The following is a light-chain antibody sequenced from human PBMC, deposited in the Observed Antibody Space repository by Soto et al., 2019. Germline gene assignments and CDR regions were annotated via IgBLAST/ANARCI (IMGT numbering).Light chain of an antibody. Sequence: IQLTQSPSSLSASVGERVTITFRASQDIAIYLAWYQQKPGKAPKLLIYAASTLQSGVPSRFSGSGSGTEFTLTISSLQPDDFATYYCQQYNTFSLTFGGGTKVDIK. J-gene: IGKJ4*01. V-gene: IGKV1-9*01. CDR1: QDIAIY. CDR2: AAS. CDR3: QQYNTFSLT.